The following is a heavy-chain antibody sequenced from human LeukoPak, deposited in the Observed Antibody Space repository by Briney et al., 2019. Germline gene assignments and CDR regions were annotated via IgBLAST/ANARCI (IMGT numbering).Heavy chain of an antibody. CDR3: PRRTVTTDAFDI. D-gene: IGHD4-17*01. J-gene: IGHJ3*02. V-gene: IGHV3-49*04. Sequence: GGSLRLSCTASGFTFGDYAMSWVRQAPGKGLGWVGCIRSKAYGGTTEYAASVKGRFTISRDDSKSIAYLQLNSLKTEDTAVYYCPRRTVTTDAFDIWGQGTTVTVSS. CDR1: GFTFGDYA. CDR2: IRSKAYGGTT.